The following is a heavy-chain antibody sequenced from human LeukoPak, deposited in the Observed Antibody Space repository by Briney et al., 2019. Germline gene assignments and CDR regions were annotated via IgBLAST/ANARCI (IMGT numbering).Heavy chain of an antibody. Sequence: SETLSLTCSVPGDSISSSGYYWDWIRQPPGKGLEWIGSIHHSGNTNYNPSLKSRVTISADTSKNQFSLKLSSVTAADTAVYYCARGIRKQWLVRYYYYGMDVWGQGTTVTVSS. CDR3: ARGIRKQWLVRYYYYGMDV. CDR1: GDSISSSGYY. V-gene: IGHV4-39*07. D-gene: IGHD6-19*01. CDR2: IHHSGNT. J-gene: IGHJ6*02.